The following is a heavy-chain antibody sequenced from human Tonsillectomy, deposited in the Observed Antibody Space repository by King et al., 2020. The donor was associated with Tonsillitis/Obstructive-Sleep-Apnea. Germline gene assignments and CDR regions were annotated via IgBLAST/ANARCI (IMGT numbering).Heavy chain of an antibody. CDR2: ISSSGSTI. Sequence: DVQLVESGGGLVQPGGSLRLSCAASGFTFSSYEMNWVRQAPGKGLEWVSYISSSGSTIYYADSVKGRFTISRDNAKNSLYLQMNSLRAEDTAVYYCARKLRFLEWYYYCYGMDVWGQGTTVTVSS. J-gene: IGHJ6*02. CDR1: GFTFSSYE. V-gene: IGHV3-48*03. CDR3: ARKLRFLEWYYYCYGMDV. D-gene: IGHD3-3*01.